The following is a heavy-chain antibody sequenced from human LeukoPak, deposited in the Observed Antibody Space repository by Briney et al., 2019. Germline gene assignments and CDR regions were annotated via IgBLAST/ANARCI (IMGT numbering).Heavy chain of an antibody. J-gene: IGHJ6*02. Sequence: GGSLRLSCAASGFTFDDYAMHWVRQAPGKGLEWVSGISWNSGSIGYADSVKGRFTISRDNAKNSLYLQMNSLRAEDTALCYCAKDRAAARYYYYGMDVWGQGTTVTVSS. CDR2: ISWNSGSI. V-gene: IGHV3-9*01. CDR1: GFTFDDYA. D-gene: IGHD6-13*01. CDR3: AKDRAAARYYYYGMDV.